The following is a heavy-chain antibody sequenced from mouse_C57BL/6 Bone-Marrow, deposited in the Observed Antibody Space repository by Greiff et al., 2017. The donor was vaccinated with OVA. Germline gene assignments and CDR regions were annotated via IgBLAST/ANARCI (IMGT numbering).Heavy chain of an antibody. CDR2: SRNKANDYTT. CDR1: GFTFSDFY. V-gene: IGHV7-1*01. J-gene: IGHJ1*03. CDR3: ARDGSNWYFDV. Sequence: EVKLMESGGGLVQSGRSLRLSCATSGFTFSDFYMEWVRQAPGKGLEWIAASRNKANDYTTEYSASVKGRFIVSRDTSQSILYLQMNALRAEDTAIYYCARDGSNWYFDVWGTGTTVTVSS.